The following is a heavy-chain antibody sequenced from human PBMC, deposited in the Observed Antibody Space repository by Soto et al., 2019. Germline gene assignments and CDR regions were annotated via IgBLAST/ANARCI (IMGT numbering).Heavy chain of an antibody. J-gene: IGHJ4*02. Sequence: SVTVSCKASVGPFSRYAINWVRQAPGQGLEWMGGIIPMFGQANYAQKFQGRVTITADESTSTGYLELRSLTSEDTAVYYCARDGTLYDSSGYYYLYWGQGTRVTVSS. CDR1: VGPFSRYA. CDR3: ARDGTLYDSSGYYYLY. D-gene: IGHD3-22*01. V-gene: IGHV1-69*01. CDR2: IIPMFGQA.